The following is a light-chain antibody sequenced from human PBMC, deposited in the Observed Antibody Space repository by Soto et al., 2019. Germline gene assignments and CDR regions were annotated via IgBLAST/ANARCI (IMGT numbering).Light chain of an antibody. CDR1: QSVSSN. CDR2: GAS. V-gene: IGKV3-15*01. CDR3: QQYNSYSWT. J-gene: IGKJ1*01. Sequence: EIVLTQSPATLSVSPWERATLSCRASQSVSSNLAWYQQKPGQAPRLLIYGASTRATGIPARFSGSGSGTEFTLTISSLQPDDFATYYCQQYNSYSWTCGQGTKVDI.